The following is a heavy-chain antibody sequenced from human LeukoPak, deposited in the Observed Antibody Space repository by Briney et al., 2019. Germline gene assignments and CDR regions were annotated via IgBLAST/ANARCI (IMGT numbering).Heavy chain of an antibody. Sequence: SETLSLTCAVYGGSFSGYYWGWIRQPPGKGLEWIGSMFYSGGTYYNPSLKSRVTMSVDTSKNQFSLKLSSVTAADTAVYYCARVAEWLFNAFDIWGQGTMVTVSS. CDR3: ARVAEWLFNAFDI. CDR1: GGSFSGYY. V-gene: IGHV4-34*12. J-gene: IGHJ3*02. CDR2: MFYSGGT. D-gene: IGHD3-3*01.